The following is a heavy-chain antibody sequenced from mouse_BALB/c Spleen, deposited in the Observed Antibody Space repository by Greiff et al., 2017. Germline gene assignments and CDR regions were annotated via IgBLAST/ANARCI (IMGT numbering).Heavy chain of an antibody. CDR2: INPSSGYT. Sequence: VQLQQSGAELARPGASVKMSCKASGYTFTSYTMHWVKQRPGQGLEWIGYINPSSGYTNYNQKFKDKATLTADKSSSTAYMQLSSLTSEDSAVYYCANYDGSSYGYAMDYWGQGTSVTVSS. CDR3: ANYDGSSYGYAMDY. CDR1: GYTFTSYT. J-gene: IGHJ4*01. V-gene: IGHV1-4*01. D-gene: IGHD1-1*01.